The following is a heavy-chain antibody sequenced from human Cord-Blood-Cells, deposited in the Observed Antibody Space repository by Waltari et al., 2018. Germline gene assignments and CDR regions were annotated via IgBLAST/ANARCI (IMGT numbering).Heavy chain of an antibody. CDR2: RAYDGSNK. CDR3: ARDYYGSGSYFDY. Sequence: QVQLVESGGGVVQPGRSLRLSCAASGFTFSSYAMHWVRQAPGKGLGWVAVRAYDGSNKYYADSVKGRFTISRDNSKNTLYLQMNSLRAEDTAVYYCARDYYGSGSYFDYWGQGTLVTVSS. D-gene: IGHD3-10*01. V-gene: IGHV3-30*04. CDR1: GFTFSSYA. J-gene: IGHJ4*02.